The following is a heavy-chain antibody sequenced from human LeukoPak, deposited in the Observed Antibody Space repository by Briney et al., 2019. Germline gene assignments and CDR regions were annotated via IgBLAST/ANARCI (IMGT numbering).Heavy chain of an antibody. V-gene: IGHV3-33*01. J-gene: IGHJ4*02. Sequence: PGGSLRLSCAASGFTFSSYGMHWVRQAPGKGLEWVAVIWYDGSNKYYADSVKGRFTISRDNSKNTLCLQMNSLRAEDTAVYYCAAEFWSGYYTGDYWGQGTLVTVSS. CDR3: AAEFWSGYYTGDY. D-gene: IGHD3-3*01. CDR1: GFTFSSYG. CDR2: IWYDGSNK.